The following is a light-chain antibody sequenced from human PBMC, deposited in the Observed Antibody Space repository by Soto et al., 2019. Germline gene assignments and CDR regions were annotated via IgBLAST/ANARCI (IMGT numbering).Light chain of an antibody. CDR1: QSVGSNY. V-gene: IGKV3-20*01. Sequence: EFVLTHSPGTLSLSPCERATLSFSASQSVGSNYLAWYQQKPGQAPRLLIYGASSRATGIADRFSGSGSGTDFTLTTSRLEPEDFALYYCQQYGYSPITFGQGTRLEIK. J-gene: IGKJ5*01. CDR2: GAS. CDR3: QQYGYSPIT.